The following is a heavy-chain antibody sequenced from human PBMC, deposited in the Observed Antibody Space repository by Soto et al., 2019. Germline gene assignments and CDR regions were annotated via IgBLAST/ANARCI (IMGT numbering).Heavy chain of an antibody. Sequence: ASVKVSCKASGYTFTGYYMHWVRQVPGQGLEWMGWINPNSGGTNYAQKFQGWVTMTRDTSISTAYMELSRLRSDDTAAYYCAREPTNHYYGSFTPYYFDYPGQSTLVTVSS. J-gene: IGHJ4*02. V-gene: IGHV1-2*04. CDR2: INPNSGGT. D-gene: IGHD3-10*01. CDR3: AREPTNHYYGSFTPYYFDY. CDR1: GYTFTGYY.